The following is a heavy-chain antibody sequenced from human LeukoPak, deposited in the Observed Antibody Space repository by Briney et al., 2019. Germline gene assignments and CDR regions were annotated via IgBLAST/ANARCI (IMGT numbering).Heavy chain of an antibody. CDR3: GRGGVPAAIDY. Sequence: PGGSVRLSCAASGFTVSSNYMSWVRQAPGKGLEWVSVIYSGGSTYYADSVKGRFTISRDNAKNTLYLQMDSLRAEDTAVYYCGRGGVPAAIDYWGQGTLVTVSS. D-gene: IGHD2-2*01. CDR1: GFTVSSNY. J-gene: IGHJ4*02. CDR2: IYSGGST. V-gene: IGHV3-53*01.